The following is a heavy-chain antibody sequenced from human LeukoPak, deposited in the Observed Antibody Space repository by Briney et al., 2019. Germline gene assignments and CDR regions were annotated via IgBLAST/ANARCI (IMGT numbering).Heavy chain of an antibody. CDR2: ISAYNGNT. Sequence: ASVKVSCKASGYTFTSYGISWVRQAPGQGLEWMGWISAYNGNTNYAQKLQGRVTMTTDTSTSTAYMELRSLRSDDTAVYYCARDPNNQSKYRSTHPNWFDPWGQGTLVTVSS. CDR3: ARDPNNQSKYRSTHPNWFDP. V-gene: IGHV1-18*01. CDR1: GYTFTSYG. D-gene: IGHD2/OR15-2a*01. J-gene: IGHJ5*02.